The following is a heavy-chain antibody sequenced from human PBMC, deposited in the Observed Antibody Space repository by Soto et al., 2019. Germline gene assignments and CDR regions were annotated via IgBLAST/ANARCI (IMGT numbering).Heavy chain of an antibody. CDR3: KKDKGSFDHTGPDQ. J-gene: IGHJ4*02. CDR2: FGVDYVT. D-gene: IGHD2-8*02. CDR1: GFSFSNYA. Sequence: EVQLLESGGGLIQPGGSLRLSCATFGFSFSNYAMSWVRQAPGKGLEWVSGFGVDYVTYYADSVRGRFTISRDNSKNTLYLQMNSLRAEDTPLYYCKKDKGSFDHTGPDQWGQGTLVTVSS. V-gene: IGHV3-23*01.